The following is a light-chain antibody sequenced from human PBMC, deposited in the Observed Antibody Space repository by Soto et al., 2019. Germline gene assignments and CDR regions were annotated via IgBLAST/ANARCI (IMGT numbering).Light chain of an antibody. CDR3: QQRSNWPRLT. V-gene: IGKV3-11*01. CDR2: DAS. J-gene: IGKJ4*02. CDR1: QSVSSY. Sequence: EIVLTQSPAPLSLSPGERATLSCRASQSVSSYLAWYQQKPGQAPRLLIHDASNRATGIPARFSGSESGTNFTLTISRLAAEDFGVYYCQQRSNWPRLTCGGRTKVEIK.